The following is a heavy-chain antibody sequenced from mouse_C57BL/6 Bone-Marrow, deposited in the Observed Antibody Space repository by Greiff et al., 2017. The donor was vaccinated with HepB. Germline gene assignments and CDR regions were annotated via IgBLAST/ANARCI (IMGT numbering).Heavy chain of an antibody. CDR3: AKRPVLGDYAMDY. J-gene: IGHJ4*01. CDR1: GFTFSDYG. V-gene: IGHV5-17*01. Sequence: EVKLMESGGGLVKPGGSLKLSCAASGFTFSDYGMHWVRQAPEKGLEWVAYISSGSSTIYYADTVKGRFTISSDNAKNTLFLQMTSLRSEDTAMYYCAKRPVLGDYAMDYWGQGTSVTVSS. CDR2: ISSGSSTI. D-gene: IGHD3-1*01.